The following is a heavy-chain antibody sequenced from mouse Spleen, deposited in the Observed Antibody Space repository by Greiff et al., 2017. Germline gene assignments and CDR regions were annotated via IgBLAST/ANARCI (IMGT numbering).Heavy chain of an antibody. V-gene: IGHV5-9-3*01. Sequence: EVQLVESGGGLVKLGGSLKLSCAASGFTFSSYAMSWVRQTPEKSLEWVATISSGGGNTYYTDSVKGRFTISRDNATNPLYLQMSSLKSEDTAMYYCAREGGYYRYADVWGAGTTVTVAS. CDR3: AREGGYYRYADV. CDR1: GFTFSSYA. D-gene: IGHD2-12*01. CDR2: ISSGGGNT. J-gene: IGHJ1*01.